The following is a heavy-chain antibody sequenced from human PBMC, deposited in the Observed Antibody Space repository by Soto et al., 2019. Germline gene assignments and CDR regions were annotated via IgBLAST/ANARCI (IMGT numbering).Heavy chain of an antibody. Sequence: QITLKESGPTLVKPTQTLTLTCTLSGFSLTTSGVGVGWIRQPPGKALEWLALIYWDDDKRYSPSLKSRLIXTXAXXKHQVVFTMANMDPMDTATYYCARSESQLPLVYDFWGQGTLVTVSS. V-gene: IGHV2-5*02. CDR2: IYWDDDK. CDR3: ARSESQLPLVYDF. D-gene: IGHD2-2*01. J-gene: IGHJ4*02. CDR1: GFSLTTSGVG.